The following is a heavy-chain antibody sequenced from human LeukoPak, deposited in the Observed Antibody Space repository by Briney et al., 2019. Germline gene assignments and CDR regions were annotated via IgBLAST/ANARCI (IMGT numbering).Heavy chain of an antibody. CDR1: GDSVSNDNFY. CDR2: IYYSGST. CDR3: ARLGWWDS. D-gene: IGHD2-15*01. V-gene: IGHV4-39*01. Sequence: PAETLCLTCTVSGDSVSNDNFYWGWIRQPPGMGLEWVGSIYYSGSTYYNPSLNSRATISGDASKNQYPLKLGSVTAADTAVYYCARLGWWDSWGQGTLVTVSS. J-gene: IGHJ4*02.